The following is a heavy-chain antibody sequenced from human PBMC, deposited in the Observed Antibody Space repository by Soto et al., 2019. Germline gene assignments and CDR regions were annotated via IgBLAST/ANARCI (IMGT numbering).Heavy chain of an antibody. V-gene: IGHV3-11*06. D-gene: IGHD2-2*02. CDR1: GFTFSDYY. CDR3: ARVQVGCSSTSCYKYFDY. CDR2: ISSSSSYT. J-gene: IGHJ4*02. Sequence: PGGSLRLSCAASGFTFSDYYMSWIRQAPGKGLEWVSYISSSSSYTNYADSVKGRFTISRDNAKNSLYLQMNSLRAEDTAVYYCARVQVGCSSTSCYKYFDYWGQGTLVTVSS.